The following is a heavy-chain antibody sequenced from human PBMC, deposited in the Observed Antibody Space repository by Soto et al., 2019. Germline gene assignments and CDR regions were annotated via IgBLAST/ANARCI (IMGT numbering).Heavy chain of an antibody. CDR1: GFTFSSYA. Sequence: GGFLRLSCAASGFTFSSYAMSWVRQAPGKGLEWVSAISGSGGSTYYADSVKGRFTISRDNSKNTLYLQMNSLRAEDTAVYYCAKAPHHGDYDDEYFQHWGQGTLVTVSS. D-gene: IGHD4-17*01. CDR2: ISGSGGST. V-gene: IGHV3-23*01. J-gene: IGHJ1*01. CDR3: AKAPHHGDYDDEYFQH.